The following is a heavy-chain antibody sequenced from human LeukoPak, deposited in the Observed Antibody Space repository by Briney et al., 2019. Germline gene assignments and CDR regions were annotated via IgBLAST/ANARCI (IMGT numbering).Heavy chain of an antibody. CDR2: IYTSGST. V-gene: IGHV4-61*02. J-gene: IGHJ4*02. D-gene: IGHD6-19*01. Sequence: SETLSLTCTVSGGSISSGSYYWSWIRQPAGKGLEWIGRIYTSGSTNYNPSLKSRVTMSVDTSKNQFSLKLSSVTAADTAVYYCAREEGLATNDWGQGTLVTVSS. CDR3: AREEGLATND. CDR1: GGSISSGSYY.